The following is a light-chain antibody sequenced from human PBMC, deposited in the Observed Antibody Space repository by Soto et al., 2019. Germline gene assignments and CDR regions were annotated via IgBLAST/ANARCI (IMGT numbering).Light chain of an antibody. CDR1: RSNIGSNY. CDR2: SNN. V-gene: IGLV1-47*02. CDR3: AAWDDSLSGPTYV. Sequence: QAALTQPPSASGTHGQRVTISCSGSRSNIGSNYVYWYQQLPGTAPKLLIYSNNQRPSGVPDRFSGSKSGTSASLAISGLRSEDEADYYCAAWDDSLSGPTYVFGTGTKVTVL. J-gene: IGLJ1*01.